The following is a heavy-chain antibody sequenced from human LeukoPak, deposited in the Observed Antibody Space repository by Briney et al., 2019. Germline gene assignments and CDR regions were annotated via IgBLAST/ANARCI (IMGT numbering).Heavy chain of an antibody. J-gene: IGHJ4*02. D-gene: IGHD3-22*01. CDR3: ARGSTYYDSSGQVPFDY. CDR1: GFTFSTYS. CDR2: ISSSSSTI. Sequence: GGSLRLSCAASGFTFSTYSMNWVRQAPGKGLEGVSYISSSSSTIYYADSVKGRFTISRDNAKNSLYLQMNSLRAEDTAVYYCARGSTYYDSSGQVPFDYWGQGTLVTVSS. V-gene: IGHV3-48*01.